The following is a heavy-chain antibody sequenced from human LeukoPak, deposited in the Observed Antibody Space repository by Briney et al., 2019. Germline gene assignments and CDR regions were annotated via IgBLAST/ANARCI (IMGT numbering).Heavy chain of an antibody. CDR2: ISYDGSNK. J-gene: IGHJ6*02. Sequence: GRSLRLSCAASGFTFSSYAMHWVRQAPGKGLEWGAVISYDGSNKYYADSVKGRFTISRDNSKNTLYLQMNSLRAEDTAVYYCASWQQLDGYYYYYGMDVWGQGTTVTVSS. CDR3: ASWQQLDGYYYYYGMDV. CDR1: GFTFSSYA. D-gene: IGHD6-13*01. V-gene: IGHV3-30-3*01.